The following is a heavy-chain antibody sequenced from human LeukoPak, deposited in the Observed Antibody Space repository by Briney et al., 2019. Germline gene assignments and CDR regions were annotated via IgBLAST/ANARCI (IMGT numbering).Heavy chain of an antibody. J-gene: IGHJ4*02. D-gene: IGHD3-22*01. CDR2: FYDSGST. CDR3: ARDRSSGYYYPFDY. CDR1: GGSISSYY. V-gene: IGHV4-59*01. Sequence: SETLSLTCTVSGGSISSYYWSWIRQPPGKGLEWIGYFYDSGSTNYNPSLKSRVTISVDTSKNQFSLKLSSVTAADTAVYYCARDRSSGYYYPFDYWGQGTLVTVSS.